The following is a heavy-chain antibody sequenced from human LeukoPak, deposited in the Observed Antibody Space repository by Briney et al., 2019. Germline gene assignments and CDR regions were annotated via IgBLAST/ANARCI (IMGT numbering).Heavy chain of an antibody. V-gene: IGHV1-69*13. CDR1: GGTFSSYA. CDR3: ARSGYSYGCKDY. Sequence: GASVTVSCKASGGTFSSYAISWVRQAPGQGLEWMGGIIPIFGTANYAQKFQGRVTITADESTSTAYMELSSLRSEDTAVYYCARSGYSYGCKDYWGQGTLVTVSS. J-gene: IGHJ4*02. D-gene: IGHD5-18*01. CDR2: IIPIFGTA.